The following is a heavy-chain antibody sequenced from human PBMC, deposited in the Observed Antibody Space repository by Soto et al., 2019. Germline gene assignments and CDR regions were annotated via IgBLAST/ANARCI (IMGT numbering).Heavy chain of an antibody. J-gene: IGHJ5*02. V-gene: IGHV6-1*01. CDR3: ARDSSSWYNSPHWFDP. Sequence: QTLSLTCAISGDSVSINSAAWNWIRQSPSRGLEWLGRTYYRSKWYNDYAVSVKSRITINPDTSKNQFSLQLNSVTPEDTAVYYCARDSSSWYNSPHWFDPWGQGTLVTVSS. D-gene: IGHD6-13*01. CDR2: TYYRSKWYN. CDR1: GDSVSINSAA.